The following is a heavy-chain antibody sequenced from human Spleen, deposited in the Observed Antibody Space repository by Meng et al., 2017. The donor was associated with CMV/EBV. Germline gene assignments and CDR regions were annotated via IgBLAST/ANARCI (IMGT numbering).Heavy chain of an antibody. CDR1: GFTFIYAW. CDR2: IKSETDGATT. CDR3: TSYFVEDSRRLRYAFDI. D-gene: IGHD3-9*01. V-gene: IGHV3-15*01. J-gene: IGHJ3*02. Sequence: GGSLRLSCAASGFTFIYAWMSWVRQAPGKGLEWVGRIKSETDGATTEFAAPVKGRFTISRDDSKNTLYLQMNSLKTEDTGVYYCTSYFVEDSRRLRYAFDIWGQGTMVTVSS.